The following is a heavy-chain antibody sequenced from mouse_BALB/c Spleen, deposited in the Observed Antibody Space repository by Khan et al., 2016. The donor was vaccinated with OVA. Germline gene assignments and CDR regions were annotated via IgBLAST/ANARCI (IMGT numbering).Heavy chain of an antibody. CDR3: ARVYGGDFDY. Sequence: EVQLQESGPGLVKPHQSLSLTCTVTGYSITSDYAWNWIRQFPGNKLEWMGFISYSGNTKYNPSLKSRFSITRDTSKNQFFLQLNSVTTEDTATYYCARVYGGDFDYWGQGTSLTVSS. CDR1: GYSITSDYA. D-gene: IGHD1-1*01. J-gene: IGHJ2*02. CDR2: ISYSGNT. V-gene: IGHV3-2*02.